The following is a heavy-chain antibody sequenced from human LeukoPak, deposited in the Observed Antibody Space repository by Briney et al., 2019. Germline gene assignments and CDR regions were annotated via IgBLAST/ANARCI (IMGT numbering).Heavy chain of an antibody. CDR1: GGSISSGSYY. D-gene: IGHD2-15*01. CDR3: ARAVGYCSGGSCYSYYYYYMDV. CDR2: IYTSGST. J-gene: IGHJ6*03. V-gene: IGHV4-61*02. Sequence: SQTLSLTCTVSGGSISSGSYYWSWIRQPAGRGLEWIGRIYTSGSTNYNPSLKSRVTISVDTSKNQFSLKLSSVTAADTAVYYCARAVGYCSGGSCYSYYYYYMDVWGKGTTVTVSS.